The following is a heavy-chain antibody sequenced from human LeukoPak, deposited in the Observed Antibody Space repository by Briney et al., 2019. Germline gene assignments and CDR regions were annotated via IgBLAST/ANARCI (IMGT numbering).Heavy chain of an antibody. CDR3: ARGGYVGVRAFDI. Sequence: SETLSLTRAVYGGSFSGYYWSWIRQPPGKGLEWIGEINHSGSTNYNPSLKSRVTISVDTSKNQFSLKLSSVTAADTAVYYCARGGYVGVRAFDIWGQGTMVTVSS. D-gene: IGHD5-12*01. CDR2: INHSGST. J-gene: IGHJ3*02. CDR1: GGSFSGYY. V-gene: IGHV4-34*01.